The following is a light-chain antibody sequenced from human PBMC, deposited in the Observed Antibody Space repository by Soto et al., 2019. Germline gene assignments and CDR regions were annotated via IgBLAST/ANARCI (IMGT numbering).Light chain of an antibody. CDR1: QSISANY. CDR3: HQYGVSPKT. Sequence: EIVLTQSPGTLSLSPVERATLSCRASQSISANYLAWYQQKPGQAPRLLIYGVSIRATGIPDRFAGSGSGPDFTLTISRLEPEDFAVYYCHQYGVSPKTFGQGTTVELK. CDR2: GVS. J-gene: IGKJ1*01. V-gene: IGKV3-20*01.